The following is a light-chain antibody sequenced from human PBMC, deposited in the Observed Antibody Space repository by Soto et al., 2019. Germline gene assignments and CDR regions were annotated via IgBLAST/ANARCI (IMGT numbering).Light chain of an antibody. CDR3: CSYAGTYTLV. J-gene: IGLJ3*02. CDR2: DVT. Sequence: QSVLTQPRSVSGSPGQSVTISCTGASSDLGLYNSVSWFQQHPGKAPKLLIYDVTKRPSGVPDRFSGSRSGSTASLTISGLQAEDEADYYCCSYAGTYTLVFGGGTKVTVL. V-gene: IGLV2-11*01. CDR1: SSDLGLYNS.